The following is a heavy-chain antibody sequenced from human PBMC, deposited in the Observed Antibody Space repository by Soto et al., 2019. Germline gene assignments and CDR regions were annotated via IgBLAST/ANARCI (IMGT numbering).Heavy chain of an antibody. V-gene: IGHV3-30*18. D-gene: IGHD3-22*01. CDR1: GFTFSSYG. Sequence: GGSLRLSCAASGFTFSSYGMHWVRQAPGKGLEWVAVISYDGSNKYYADSMKGRFTISRDNSKNTLYLQMNSLRAEDTAVYYCAKGRWRNGYYPDSWGQGTLVTVSS. CDR2: ISYDGSNK. CDR3: AKGRWRNGYYPDS. J-gene: IGHJ4*02.